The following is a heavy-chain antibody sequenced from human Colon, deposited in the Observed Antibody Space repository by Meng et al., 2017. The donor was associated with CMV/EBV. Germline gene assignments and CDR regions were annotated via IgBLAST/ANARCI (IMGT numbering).Heavy chain of an antibody. CDR1: GYTFPTHY. CDR3: TRHGPDYFDY. J-gene: IGHJ4*02. Sequence: VSFNFSGYTFPTHYIHWVREARGQGLEWMGWINSKDGYTIYAEKFRDRVTITRDTSISTAYMELRKLTSDDTAIYYCTRHGPDYFDYWGQGTLVTVSS. V-gene: IGHV1-2*02. CDR2: INSKDGYT.